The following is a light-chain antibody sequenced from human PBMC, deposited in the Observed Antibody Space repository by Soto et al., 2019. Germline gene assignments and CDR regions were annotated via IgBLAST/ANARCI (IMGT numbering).Light chain of an antibody. J-gene: IGKJ4*01. Sequence: IALTQSPGTLALSPGDRATLSCRASQSVSSSYLAWYQQKPGQAPRLLIYGASSRATGIPDRFSGSGSGTDFTLTISRLEPEDFAVYYCQQYGSSPALTFGGGTKVDIK. CDR3: QQYGSSPALT. CDR2: GAS. V-gene: IGKV3-20*01. CDR1: QSVSSSY.